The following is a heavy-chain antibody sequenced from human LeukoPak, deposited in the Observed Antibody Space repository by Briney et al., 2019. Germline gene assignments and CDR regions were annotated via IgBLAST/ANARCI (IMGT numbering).Heavy chain of an antibody. V-gene: IGHV3-7*03. Sequence: GGSLSLSCVVSGFSLSAFWMSWVRQAPGKGLECVATIKYDGSEKYYVDSVKGRFTISRDNTKNSLFLQMNSLRAEDTATYYCARTNLFDYWGQGTLVTVSS. J-gene: IGHJ4*02. CDR2: IKYDGSEK. CDR3: ARTNLFDY. CDR1: GFSLSAFW.